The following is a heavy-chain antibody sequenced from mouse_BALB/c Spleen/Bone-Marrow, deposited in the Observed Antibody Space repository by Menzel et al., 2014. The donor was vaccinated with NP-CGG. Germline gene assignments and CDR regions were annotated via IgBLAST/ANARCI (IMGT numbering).Heavy chain of an antibody. V-gene: IGHV1S16*01. D-gene: IGHD2-4*01. CDR1: GYTFTNYW. Sequence: VQLQQSGAELVKPGASVKLSCKASGYTFTNYWMHWVKLRPGQGFEWIGEINPSNGGTYYSEKFKRKATLTVDKSSSTAYMQLNSLTSEGSAVYYCTLPYYDYDRNVMDSWGQGTSVTVSS. CDR3: TLPYYDYDRNVMDS. CDR2: INPSNGGT. J-gene: IGHJ4*01.